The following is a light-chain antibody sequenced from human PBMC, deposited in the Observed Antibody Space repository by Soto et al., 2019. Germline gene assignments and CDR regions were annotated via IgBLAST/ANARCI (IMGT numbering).Light chain of an antibody. Sequence: DIQMTQSPSSLSASVGDRVTITCRASQVINNYLNWYQQKPGKAPKLLIYAASSLQSGVPSRFSGSGSGTDFTLTISSLQPEDFATYYCQQSYSTPDTFGPGTKVDIK. V-gene: IGKV1-39*01. CDR2: AAS. J-gene: IGKJ3*01. CDR1: QVINNY. CDR3: QQSYSTPDT.